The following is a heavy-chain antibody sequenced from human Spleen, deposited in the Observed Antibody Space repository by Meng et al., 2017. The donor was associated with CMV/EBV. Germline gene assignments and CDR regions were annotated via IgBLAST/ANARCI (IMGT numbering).Heavy chain of an antibody. CDR2: INPNSGFT. V-gene: IGHV1-2*02. J-gene: IGHJ4*02. Sequence: ASVKVSCKASGYIFTAYYLHWVRQAPGQGLEWMGWINPNSGFTNYAQNFQGRVTITKDTSLTTTYMDVSGLTSDDTAIYYCARGSEDFVVEPPTVWSDFWGQGTLVTVSS. CDR1: GYIFTAYY. CDR3: ARGSEDFVVEPPTVWSDF. D-gene: IGHD2-15*01.